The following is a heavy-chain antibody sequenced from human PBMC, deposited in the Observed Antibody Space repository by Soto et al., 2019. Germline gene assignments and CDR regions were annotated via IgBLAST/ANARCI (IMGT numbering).Heavy chain of an antibody. CDR2: IYYSGSI. CDR1: RGTIKSYD. D-gene: IGHD3-16*01. J-gene: IGHJ5*02. V-gene: IGHV4-59*01. Sequence: SWSLYITCAVSRGTIKSYDWGGIRQTPGKVLEWIGDIYYSGSINYNPSLKSRVTISGDTAKNQCSLNLGSVTAADTAVYYCASISLRGRRFGPWGQGTRVTGSS. CDR3: ASISLRGRRFGP.